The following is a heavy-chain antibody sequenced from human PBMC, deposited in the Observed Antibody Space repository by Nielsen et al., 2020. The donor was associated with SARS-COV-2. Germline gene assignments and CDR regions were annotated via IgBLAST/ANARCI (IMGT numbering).Heavy chain of an antibody. J-gene: IGHJ4*02. Sequence: GGSLRLSCAASGFTFSDYYMSWIRQAPGRGLEWASYISGSSSFINYADSVKGRFTISRDNAKKSLYLQMNSLRAEDTAVYYCAKNVWFGTIWGQGTLVTVSS. CDR1: GFTFSDYY. V-gene: IGHV3-11*03. CDR3: AKNVWFGTI. D-gene: IGHD3-10*01. CDR2: ISGSSSFI.